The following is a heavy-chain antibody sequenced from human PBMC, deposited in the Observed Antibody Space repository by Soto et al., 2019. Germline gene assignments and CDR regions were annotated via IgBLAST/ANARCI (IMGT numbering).Heavy chain of an antibody. Sequence: VKVSCKASGGTFSSYAISWVRQAPGQGLEWMGGIIPIFGTANYAQKFQGRVTITADKSTSTAYMELSSLRSEDTAVYYCARGGTMTNQNWFDPWGQGTLVTVSS. CDR1: GGTFSSYA. CDR3: ARGGTMTNQNWFDP. V-gene: IGHV1-69*13. CDR2: IIPIFGTA. J-gene: IGHJ5*02. D-gene: IGHD3-22*01.